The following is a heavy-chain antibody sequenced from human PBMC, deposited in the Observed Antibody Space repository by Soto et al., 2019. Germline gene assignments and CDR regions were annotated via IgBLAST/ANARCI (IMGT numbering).Heavy chain of an antibody. J-gene: IGHJ4*02. CDR2: IDSDGSMR. V-gene: IGHV3-74*01. CDR3: IRELAHCGGDCLLY. D-gene: IGHD2-21*02. CDR1: GFTFSNYW. Sequence: EVQLVESGGGLVQSGGSRRLSCAASGFTFSNYWMHWVRQAPGKGLVWVSRIDSDGSMRNYADSVKGRFTISRDNAKNTLYLKINSLRVEDTAVYYCIRELAHCGGDCLLYWGQGALITVSS.